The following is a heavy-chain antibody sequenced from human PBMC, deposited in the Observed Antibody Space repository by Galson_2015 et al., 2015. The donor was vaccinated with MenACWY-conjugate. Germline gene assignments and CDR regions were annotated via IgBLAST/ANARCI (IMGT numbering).Heavy chain of an antibody. D-gene: IGHD2-15*01. CDR3: SRTGATPGDY. Sequence: PALVKPTQTLTLTCTFSGFSLSTRGVGVGWIRQPPGKALEWLALIYWDDDKRYSPSLRSRLTITKDTSKNHVVLTMTNMDPVDTATYYCSRTGATPGDYWGHGTLVTVSS. J-gene: IGHJ4*01. CDR1: GFSLSTRGVG. CDR2: IYWDDDK. V-gene: IGHV2-5*02.